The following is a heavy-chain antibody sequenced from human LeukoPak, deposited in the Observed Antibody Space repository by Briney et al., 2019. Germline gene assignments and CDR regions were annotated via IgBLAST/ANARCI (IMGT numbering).Heavy chain of an antibody. V-gene: IGHV4-59*01. CDR1: GGSISSYY. CDR2: IYYSGIT. Sequence: SETLSLTCTFPGGSISSYYWSCIRQPPGKGLEWIGYIYYSGITNYNPSLKSLVTISVDTSKNQFSLKLSSVTAADTAVYYCARKNWGSGGYWYFDLWGRGTLVTVSS. D-gene: IGHD7-27*01. J-gene: IGHJ2*01. CDR3: ARKNWGSGGYWYFDL.